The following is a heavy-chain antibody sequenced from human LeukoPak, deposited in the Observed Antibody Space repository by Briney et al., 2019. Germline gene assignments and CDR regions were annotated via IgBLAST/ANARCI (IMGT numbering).Heavy chain of an antibody. CDR2: IIPIFGTA. D-gene: IGHD6-6*01. V-gene: IGHV1-69*13. CDR3: ARDREIAASHYMDV. CDR1: GGTFSSYA. J-gene: IGHJ6*03. Sequence: ASVKVSCKASGGTFSSYAISWVLQAPGQGLEWMGGIIPIFGTANYAQKFQGRVTITSDESTSTAYMELSSLRSEDAAVYYCARDREIAASHYMDVWGKGTTVTVSS.